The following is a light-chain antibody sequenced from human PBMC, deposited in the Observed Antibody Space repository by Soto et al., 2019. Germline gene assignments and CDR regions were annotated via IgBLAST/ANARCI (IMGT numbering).Light chain of an antibody. CDR1: TSDIGSYNL. V-gene: IGLV2-23*01. CDR2: EAS. J-gene: IGLJ1*01. Sequence: QSALTQPASVSGSPGQSLTISCTGTTSDIGSYNLVSWYQQHPGKVPKIIIYEASKRPSGAPYRFSGSKSGNTASLTISGLQAEDEADYYCCSYAGSSTGVFGTGTKLTVL. CDR3: CSYAGSSTGV.